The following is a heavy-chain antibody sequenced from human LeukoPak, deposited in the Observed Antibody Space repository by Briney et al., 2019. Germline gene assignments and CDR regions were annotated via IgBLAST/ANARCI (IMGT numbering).Heavy chain of an antibody. J-gene: IGHJ4*02. D-gene: IGHD3-22*01. CDR1: GFAFSSYW. V-gene: IGHV3-7*01. CDR2: IKQDGSEK. CDR3: ARDCPTYYYDSSGYYPDY. Sequence: GGSLRLSCAASGFAFSSYWMSLVRQAPRKGLEWVGNIKQDGSEKYYVDSAKGRFTISRDNAKNSLYLQMNSLRAEDTAVYYCARDCPTYYYDSSGYYPDYWGQGTLVTVSS.